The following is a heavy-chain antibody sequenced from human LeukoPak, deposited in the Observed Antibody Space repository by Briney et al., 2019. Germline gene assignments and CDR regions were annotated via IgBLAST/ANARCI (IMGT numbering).Heavy chain of an antibody. J-gene: IGHJ1*01. V-gene: IGHV1-2*02. CDR2: INPNSGGT. CDR1: GYTFTGYY. CDR3: ARVYYDSSGYYYGSEYFQH. D-gene: IGHD3-22*01. Sequence: ASVKVFCKASGYTFTGYYMHWVRQAPGQGLEWMGWINPNSGGTNYAQKFQGRVTMTRDTSISTAYMELSRLRSDDTAVYYCARVYYDSSGYYYGSEYFQHWGQGTLVTVSS.